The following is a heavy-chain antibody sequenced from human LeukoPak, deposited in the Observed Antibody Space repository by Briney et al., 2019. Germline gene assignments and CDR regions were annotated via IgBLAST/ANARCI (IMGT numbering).Heavy chain of an antibody. Sequence: ASVKVSCKASGYTFTAYYLHGVRQAPGQGLEWMGWIHPNSGGTNYAQNFQGRVSMTTDTSISPVYMELSRLRSDATAVYYCARDYYGSGTYYKDYWGQGTLVTVSS. CDR2: IHPNSGGT. D-gene: IGHD3-10*01. CDR3: ARDYYGSGTYYKDY. J-gene: IGHJ4*02. V-gene: IGHV1-2*02. CDR1: GYTFTAYY.